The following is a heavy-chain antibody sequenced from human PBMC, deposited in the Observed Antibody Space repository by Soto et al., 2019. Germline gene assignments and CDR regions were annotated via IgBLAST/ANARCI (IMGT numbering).Heavy chain of an antibody. V-gene: IGHV3-7*03. Sequence: EVQLVESGGGLVQPGGSLRLSCAASGFTFSSYWMSWVRLAPGKGLEWVANIKQDGSEKYYVDSVKGRFTISRDNAKNSLYLQMNSLRAEDTAVYYCAREGNWNYAAEAGSDYWGQGTLVTVSS. J-gene: IGHJ4*02. CDR1: GFTFSSYW. CDR3: AREGNWNYAAEAGSDY. CDR2: IKQDGSEK. D-gene: IGHD1-7*01.